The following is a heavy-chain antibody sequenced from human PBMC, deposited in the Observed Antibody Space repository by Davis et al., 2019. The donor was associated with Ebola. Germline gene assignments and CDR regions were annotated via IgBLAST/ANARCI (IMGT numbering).Heavy chain of an antibody. V-gene: IGHV7-4-1*02. J-gene: IGHJ5*02. CDR3: ARVSRITMVRGVIGWFDP. CDR1: GYTFTSYA. CDR2: ININTGNP. Sequence: AASVKVSCKASGYTFTSYAMNWVRQAPGQGLEWMGWININTGNPTYAQGFTGRFVFSLDTSVSTAYLQISSLKAEDTAVYYCARVSRITMVRGVIGWFDPWGQGTLVTVSS. D-gene: IGHD3-10*01.